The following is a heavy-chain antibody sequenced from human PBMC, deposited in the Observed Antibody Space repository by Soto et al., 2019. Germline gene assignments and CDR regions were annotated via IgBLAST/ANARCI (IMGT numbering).Heavy chain of an antibody. D-gene: IGHD3-10*01. CDR1: GFTYRSYD. V-gene: IGHV3-13*01. Sequence: PGGSLRLSCAAFGFTYRSYDMHWVRHVPGKGLEWVSSLGGAGAREYAGSVRGRFTISRDNAKNSLYPQMDSLRVGDTAVYYCTRATFGVGMDLWGQGTPVTVSS. CDR2: LGGAGAR. J-gene: IGHJ6*02. CDR3: TRATFGVGMDL.